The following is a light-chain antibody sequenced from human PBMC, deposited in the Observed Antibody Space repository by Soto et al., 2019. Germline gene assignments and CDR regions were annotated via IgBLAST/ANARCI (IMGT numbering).Light chain of an antibody. CDR3: QSYDSILSVVE. CDR2: ANN. J-gene: IGLJ2*01. V-gene: IGLV1-40*01. CDR1: SSNIGAGYD. Sequence: QAVVTQPPSISGAPGQRVTISCTGSSSNIGAGYDVHWYQQLPGTAPKLLIFANNNRPSGVSDRFSGSRSGTSASLAITGLQAEDEADYYCQSYDSILSVVEFGGGTKVTVL.